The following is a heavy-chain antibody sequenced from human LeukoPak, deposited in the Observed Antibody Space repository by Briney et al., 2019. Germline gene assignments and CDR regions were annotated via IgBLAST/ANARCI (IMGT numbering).Heavy chain of an antibody. J-gene: IGHJ4*02. CDR1: GYTFADHF. CDR3: AREGWEPNFDQ. Sequence: ASVKVSCKASGYTFADHFIHWVRQAPGQGLEWMGWISPNSGATNYAQNFQGRVTMTSDTSITTAYMELTSLTFNDTAVYYSAREGWEPNFDQWGQGTLVTVSS. D-gene: IGHD1-26*01. V-gene: IGHV1-2*02. CDR2: ISPNSGAT.